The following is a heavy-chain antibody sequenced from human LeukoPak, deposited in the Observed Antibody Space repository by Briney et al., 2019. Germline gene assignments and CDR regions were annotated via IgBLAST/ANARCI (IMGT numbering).Heavy chain of an antibody. Sequence: PGGSLRLSCAASGFTFSSYWMKWVRQAPGKGLEWVANIKQDGSEKYYVDSVKGRFIISRDNAKNSLYLQMNSLRAEDTAVYYCARVRRYYNFWSGPWGDYWGQGALVTVSS. V-gene: IGHV3-7*01. CDR3: ARVRRYYNFWSGPWGDY. CDR1: GFTFSSYW. CDR2: IKQDGSEK. J-gene: IGHJ4*02. D-gene: IGHD3-3*01.